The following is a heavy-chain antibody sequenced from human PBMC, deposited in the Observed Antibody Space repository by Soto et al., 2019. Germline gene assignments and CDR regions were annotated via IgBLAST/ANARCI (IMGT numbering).Heavy chain of an antibody. Sequence: GGSLRLSCEGSGFNFRNFNMIWVRQAPGKGLEWVSSVSGSSSYTYYADSVKGRFTVSRDNANNLVFLQMNGLRPEDTAMYYCARDLRGHYGPWGQGTMVTVSS. CDR3: ARDLRGHYGP. CDR2: VSGSSSYT. V-gene: IGHV3-21*06. J-gene: IGHJ3*01. D-gene: IGHD4-17*01. CDR1: GFNFRNFN.